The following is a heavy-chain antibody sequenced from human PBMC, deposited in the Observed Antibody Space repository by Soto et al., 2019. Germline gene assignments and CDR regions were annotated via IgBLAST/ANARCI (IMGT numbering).Heavy chain of an antibody. CDR3: ASPVPNRSAA. CDR2: IYPSDSDT. CDR1: GYTFTIYW. Sequence: GESLKISCQVSGYTFTIYWIGWVRQMPGKGLEWMGVIYPSDSDTRYSPSFQGHVTFSVDKSINTAYVQWTRLRASDTAMDYWASPVPNRSAAWGQGPRVTAPS. V-gene: IGHV5-51*01. J-gene: IGHJ5*02.